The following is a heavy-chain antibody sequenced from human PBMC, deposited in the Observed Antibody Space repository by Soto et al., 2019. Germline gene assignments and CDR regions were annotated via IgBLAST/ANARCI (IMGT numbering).Heavy chain of an antibody. CDR3: ARSDRAPGYFDY. CDR2: IIPIFGTA. D-gene: IGHD3-10*01. Sequence: GASVKVSCKASGGTFSSYAISWVRQAPGQGLEWMGGIIPIFGTANYAQKFQGRVTITADESTSTAYMELSSLRSEDTAVYYCARSDRAPGYFDYWGQGTLVTVSS. V-gene: IGHV1-69*13. CDR1: GGTFSSYA. J-gene: IGHJ4*02.